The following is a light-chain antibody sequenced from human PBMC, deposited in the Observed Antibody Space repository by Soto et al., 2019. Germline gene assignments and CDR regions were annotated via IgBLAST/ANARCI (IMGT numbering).Light chain of an antibody. CDR1: QGIGYW. J-gene: IGKJ1*01. Sequence: DIQMTQSPSTLSASVGDSVTITCRASQGIGYWLAWYQQKPGKAPKALIYAASSLQSGVPSRFGGSGSGTDFTLTSSSRPPEDFATYYCLQYETFSGTFGPGTKVDIK. CDR3: LQYETFSGT. V-gene: IGKV1-5*01. CDR2: AAS.